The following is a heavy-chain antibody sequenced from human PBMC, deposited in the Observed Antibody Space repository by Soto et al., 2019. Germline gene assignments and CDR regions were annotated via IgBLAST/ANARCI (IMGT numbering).Heavy chain of an antibody. J-gene: IGHJ6*03. Sequence: PSETLSLTCTVSGGSISSSSYYWGWIRQPPGKGLEWIGSIYYSGSTYYNPSLKSRVTISVDTSKNQFSLNLNSATAADTAVYYCARGDRTRPVSDAWRYYFYIDAWGRGTPVTVSS. CDR3: ARGDRTRPVSDAWRYYFYIDA. CDR2: IYYSGST. D-gene: IGHD6-6*01. CDR1: GGSISSSSYY. V-gene: IGHV4-39*07.